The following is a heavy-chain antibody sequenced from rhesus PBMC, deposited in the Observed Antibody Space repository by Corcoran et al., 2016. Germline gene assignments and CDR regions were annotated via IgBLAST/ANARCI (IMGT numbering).Heavy chain of an antibody. CDR3: ARGVHLEDV. CDR1: GGSISGGYG. D-gene: IGHD1-1*01. Sequence: QLQLQESGPGLVKPSETLSLTCAVSGGSISGGYGWNWIRQPPGKGLEWIGHIVGNFGSTSYIPALKDRVTISTDPSKNPFSLKLSSVPTADTAISYCARGVHLEDVWGPGVLVTVSS. J-gene: IGHJ5-1*01. V-gene: IGHV4-127*01. CDR2: IVGNFGST.